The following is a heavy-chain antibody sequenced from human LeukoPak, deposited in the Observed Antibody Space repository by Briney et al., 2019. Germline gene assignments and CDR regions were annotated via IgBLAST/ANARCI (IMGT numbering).Heavy chain of an antibody. D-gene: IGHD3-9*01. CDR3: ARDDYDILTGAGVLQPNFDY. V-gene: IGHV1-46*01. CDR1: GYSFTNYN. CDR2: IKPSGGDT. J-gene: IGHJ4*02. Sequence: ASVKVSCKTSGYSFTNYNLHWVRQAPGQRLEWMGIIKPSGGDTHYAQKFQGRVFMTRDTSTSTAYMELRSLRSDDTAVYYCARDDYDILTGAGVLQPNFDYWGQGTLVTVSS.